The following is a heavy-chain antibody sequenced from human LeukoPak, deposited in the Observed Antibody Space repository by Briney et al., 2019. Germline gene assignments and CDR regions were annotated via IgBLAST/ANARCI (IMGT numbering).Heavy chain of an antibody. CDR1: AFTLNKYW. CDR3: ARDAYTTTSNWLDP. D-gene: IGHD4-17*01. Sequence: GGSLRLSCEASAFTLNKYWMHWVGQAPGKGLVWVSRITGDGSDIAYADSVKGRFTVSRDDAKNTLFLQMTSLRVEDTAIYYCARDAYTTTSNWLDPWGQGTLVTVSS. CDR2: ITGDGSDI. J-gene: IGHJ5*02. V-gene: IGHV3-74*01.